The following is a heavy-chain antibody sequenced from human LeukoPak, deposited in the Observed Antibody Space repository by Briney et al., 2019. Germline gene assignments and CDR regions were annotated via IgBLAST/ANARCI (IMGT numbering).Heavy chain of an antibody. CDR2: TYYSGST. Sequence: KPSETLSLTCTVSGGSISSSSYYWGWIRQPPGKGLEWIGSTYYSGSTYYNASLKSRVTISVDTSKNQFSLKLSSVTAADTAVYYCARRRRGSGFDYWGQGTLVTVSS. D-gene: IGHD3-3*01. CDR3: ARRRRGSGFDY. CDR1: GGSISSSSYY. J-gene: IGHJ4*02. V-gene: IGHV4-39*01.